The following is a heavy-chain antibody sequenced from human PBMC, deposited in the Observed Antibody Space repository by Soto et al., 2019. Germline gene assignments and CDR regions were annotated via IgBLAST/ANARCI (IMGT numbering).Heavy chain of an antibody. J-gene: IGHJ4*02. CDR1: GGSFSGYY. V-gene: IGHV4-34*01. D-gene: IGHD3-16*02. CDR2: INHSGST. Sequence: SETLSLTCAVYGGSFSGYYWSWIRQPPGKGLEWIGEINHSGSTNYNPSLKSRVTISVDTSKNQFSLKLSSVTAADTAVYYCARRGTYRWGHFDYWGQGTQVTVSS. CDR3: ARRGTYRWGHFDY.